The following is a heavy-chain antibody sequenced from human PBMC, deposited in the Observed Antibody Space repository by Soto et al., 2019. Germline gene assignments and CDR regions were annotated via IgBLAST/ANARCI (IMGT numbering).Heavy chain of an antibody. CDR3: ARVSGVARHDAFDI. J-gene: IGHJ3*02. CDR2: IYYSGST. D-gene: IGHD5-12*01. V-gene: IGHV4-59*01. Sequence: QVQLQESGPGLVKPSETLSLTCTVSGGSISSYYWSWIRQPPGKGLEWIGYIYYSGSTNYNPSLKSRVTISVDTSKNQFSLKLSSVTAADTAVYYCARVSGVARHDAFDIWGQGTMVTVSS. CDR1: GGSISSYY.